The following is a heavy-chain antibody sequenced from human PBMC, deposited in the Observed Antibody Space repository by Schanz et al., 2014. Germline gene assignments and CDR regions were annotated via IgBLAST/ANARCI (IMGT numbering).Heavy chain of an antibody. CDR1: GFNFNNFA. J-gene: IGHJ4*02. V-gene: IGHV3-23*01. CDR3: VSVYDSSGYVSFNY. Sequence: EVQLLESGGGLVQPGGSLRLSCAASGFNFNNFAMTWVRQAPGKGLEWVIVISGSGGSTYYADSVKGRFTISRDNSKNTLYLQMNSLRAEDTAVYYCVSVYDSSGYVSFNYWGQGTLVTVSS. D-gene: IGHD3-22*01. CDR2: ISGSGGST.